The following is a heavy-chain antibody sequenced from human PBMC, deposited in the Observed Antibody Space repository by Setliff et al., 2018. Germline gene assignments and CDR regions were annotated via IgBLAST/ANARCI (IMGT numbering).Heavy chain of an antibody. V-gene: IGHV1-8*02. D-gene: IGHD3-3*01. CDR1: GYTFTSYD. CDR3: ARDTYIGDFWSGYYIQGRFDP. CDR2: MNPNSGNT. J-gene: IGHJ5*02. Sequence: GASVKVSCKASGYTFTSYDINWVRQATGQGLEWMGWMNPNSGNTGYAQKFQGRVTMTRNTSISTAYMELSSLRSEDTAVYYCARDTYIGDFWSGYYIQGRFDPWGQGTLVTVPQ.